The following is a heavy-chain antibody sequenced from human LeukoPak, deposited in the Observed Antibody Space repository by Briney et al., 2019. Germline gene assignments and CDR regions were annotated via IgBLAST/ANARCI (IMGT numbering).Heavy chain of an antibody. J-gene: IGHJ4*02. CDR3: ARHLRSGWYDY. Sequence: PSETLSLTCTVSGCSISSSSYYWVWIRQPPGKGLEWIGSVYYSGSTYYNPSLKSRVTISVDTSKNQFSLKLSSVTAADTAVYYCARHLRSGWYDYWGQGTLVTVSS. CDR1: GCSISSSSYY. CDR2: VYYSGST. V-gene: IGHV4-39*01. D-gene: IGHD6-19*01.